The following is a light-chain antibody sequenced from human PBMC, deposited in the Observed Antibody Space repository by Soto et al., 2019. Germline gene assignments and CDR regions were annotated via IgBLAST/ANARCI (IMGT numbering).Light chain of an antibody. CDR2: GAS. V-gene: IGKV3-15*01. J-gene: IGKJ1*01. Sequence: EIVMTQSPATRSVSPGDRATLSGWASQSVSSNLAWYQQRPGQAPRLLIYGASTRATGIPARFSGSGSGTEFTLTISSLQSEDFAVYHCQQYNKGPPETFGQGTKVDIK. CDR1: QSVSSN. CDR3: QQYNKGPPET.